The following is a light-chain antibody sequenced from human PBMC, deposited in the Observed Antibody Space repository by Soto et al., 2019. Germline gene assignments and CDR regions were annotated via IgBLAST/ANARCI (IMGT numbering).Light chain of an antibody. V-gene: IGKV1-9*01. J-gene: IGKJ4*01. CDR3: HQVNSYPAT. CDR2: AAS. CDR1: QDIGSY. Sequence: IQFSEAPACRSPCVAYSVRITCRASQDIGSYLVWYQQNPGKAPKLLIFAASTLQSGVPSRFSGSGSGKALNLTIRRLQHADFATYYFHQVNSYPATFGGGTKVGIK.